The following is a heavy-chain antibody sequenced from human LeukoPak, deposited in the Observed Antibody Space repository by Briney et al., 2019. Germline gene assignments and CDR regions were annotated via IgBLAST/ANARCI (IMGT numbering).Heavy chain of an antibody. J-gene: IGHJ4*02. CDR3: ARLDGYSGSYDDY. Sequence: GGSLRLSCAASGFTFSSYWMSWVRQAPGKGLGWVANIKQDGSEKYYVDSVKGRFTISRDNAKNSLYLQMNSLRAEDTAVYYCARLDGYSGSYDDYWGQGTLVTVSS. V-gene: IGHV3-7*01. CDR1: GFTFSSYW. CDR2: IKQDGSEK. D-gene: IGHD1-26*01.